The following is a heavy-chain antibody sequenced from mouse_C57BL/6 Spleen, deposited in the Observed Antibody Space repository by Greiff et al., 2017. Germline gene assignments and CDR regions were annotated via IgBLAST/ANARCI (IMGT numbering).Heavy chain of an antibody. CDR3: ARDYYGMGAMDY. CDR2: ISDGGSYT. J-gene: IGHJ4*01. CDR1: GFTFSSYA. D-gene: IGHD1-1*01. Sequence: DVMLVESGGGLVKPGGSLKLSCAASGFTFSSYAMSWVRQTPEKRLEWVATISDGGSYTYYPDNVKGRFTISRDNAKNNLYLQMSHLKSEDTAMYYCARDYYGMGAMDYWGQGTSVTVSS. V-gene: IGHV5-4*01.